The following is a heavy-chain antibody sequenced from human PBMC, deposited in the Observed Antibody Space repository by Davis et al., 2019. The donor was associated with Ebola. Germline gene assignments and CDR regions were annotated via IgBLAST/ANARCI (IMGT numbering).Heavy chain of an antibody. D-gene: IGHD3-9*01. J-gene: IGHJ4*02. CDR3: AREFEYFDY. V-gene: IGHV4-39*07. CDR1: GGSIRTTSYN. Sequence: PSETLSLTCTVSGGSIRTTSYNWVWVRQPPGKGLEWIGSIDYSETTRYNPSLKSRVTISRDTSKNQFSLNVTSVSAADTAVYFCAREFEYFDYWGQGTLVTVSS. CDR2: IDYSETT.